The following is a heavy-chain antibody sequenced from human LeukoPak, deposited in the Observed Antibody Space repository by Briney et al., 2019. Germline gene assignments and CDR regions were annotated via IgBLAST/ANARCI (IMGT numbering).Heavy chain of an antibody. CDR3: VRDWGYDSSGYWQKYFDT. D-gene: IGHD3-22*01. Sequence: PGGSLRLSCAASGFTFSSYGMSWVRQAPGKGLVWVSRTNHDGSSTNYADSVKGRFTISRDNAKNTLYLQMNSLRAEDTAVYYCVRDWGYDSSGYWQKYFDTWGQGTLVTVSS. CDR2: TNHDGSST. J-gene: IGHJ4*02. CDR1: GFTFSSYG. V-gene: IGHV3-74*01.